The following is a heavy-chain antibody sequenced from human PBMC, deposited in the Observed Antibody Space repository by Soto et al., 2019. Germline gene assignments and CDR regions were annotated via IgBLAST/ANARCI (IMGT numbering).Heavy chain of an antibody. V-gene: IGHV1-69*13. Sequence: SVKVSFKASGGTFSNYAFSWVRQAPGQGLEWMGGILTIFTTATYAPKFQDRVTITADESTSTVYMDLSSLRSEDTALYYCAKDIGFQQHLFVFDNWGQGTLVTVSS. CDR1: GGTFSNYA. CDR3: AKDIGFQQHLFVFDN. D-gene: IGHD6-13*01. CDR2: ILTIFTTA. J-gene: IGHJ4*02.